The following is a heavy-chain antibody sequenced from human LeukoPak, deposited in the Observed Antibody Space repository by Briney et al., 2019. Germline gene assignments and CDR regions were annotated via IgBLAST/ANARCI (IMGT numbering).Heavy chain of an antibody. Sequence: PGGSLRLSCAASGFTFSAYNMIWVRQAPGKGLEWLSYISGSSSAIYYADSVQGRFTISRDNAKNSLSLQMSSLRVEDTAVYYCAKSPVPYCSGGSCYGMDVWGQGTTVTVSS. V-gene: IGHV3-48*01. CDR1: GFTFSAYN. CDR3: AKSPVPYCSGGSCYGMDV. D-gene: IGHD2-15*01. CDR2: ISGSSSAI. J-gene: IGHJ6*02.